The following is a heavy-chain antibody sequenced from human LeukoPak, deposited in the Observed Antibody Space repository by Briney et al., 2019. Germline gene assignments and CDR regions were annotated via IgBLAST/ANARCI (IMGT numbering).Heavy chain of an antibody. J-gene: IGHJ4*02. D-gene: IGHD3-10*01. CDR3: ARRDGYYGSGSYYSFDY. Sequence: GESLKISCKGSGYIFANYWVAWVRQMPGKGLEWMGIISPGDSQTRYSPSSQGQVTISADMSTSTAYLQLSSLKASDTAVYYRARRDGYYGSGSYYSFDYWGQGTLVTVSS. CDR1: GYIFANYW. V-gene: IGHV5-51*01. CDR2: ISPGDSQT.